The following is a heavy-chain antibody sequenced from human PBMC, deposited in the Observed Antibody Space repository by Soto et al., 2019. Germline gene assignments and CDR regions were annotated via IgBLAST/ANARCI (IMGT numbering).Heavy chain of an antibody. CDR3: ARGWVVAAFDY. CDR2: INHSGST. J-gene: IGHJ4*02. V-gene: IGHV4-34*01. D-gene: IGHD2-15*01. CDR1: GGSFSGYY. Sequence: PSETLSLTCAVYGGSFSGYYWSWIRQPPGKGLEWIGEINHSGSTNYNPSLKSRVTISVDTSKNQFSLKLSSVTAADTAVYYCARGWVVAAFDYWGQGTLVTVSS.